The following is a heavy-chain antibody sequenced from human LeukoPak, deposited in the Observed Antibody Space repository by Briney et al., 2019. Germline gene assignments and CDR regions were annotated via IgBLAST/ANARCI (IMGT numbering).Heavy chain of an antibody. J-gene: IGHJ5*02. CDR2: IKQDGSEK. Sequence: GGSLRLSCAASGFTFSSYWMSWVRQAPGKGLEWVVNIKQDGSEKYYVDSVKGRFTISRDNAKNSLYLQMNSLRAEDTAVYYCAREDVWFGEWNWFDPWGQGTLVTVSS. V-gene: IGHV3-7*01. CDR1: GFTFSSYW. CDR3: AREDVWFGEWNWFDP. D-gene: IGHD3-10*01.